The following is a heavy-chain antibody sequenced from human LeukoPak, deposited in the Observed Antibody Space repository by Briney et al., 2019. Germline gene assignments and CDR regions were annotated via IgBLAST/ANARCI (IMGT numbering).Heavy chain of an antibody. J-gene: IGHJ6*03. CDR1: GFTLSSYS. CDR3: ARGRYCSSTSCYKIAAAGTGYYYMDV. D-gene: IGHD2-2*02. Sequence: PGGSLRLSCAASGFTLSSYSMGWVRQAPGKGLEWIGEINHSGSTNYNPSLKSRVTISVDTSKNQFSLKLSSVTAADTAVYYCARGRYCSSTSCYKIAAAGTGYYYMDVWGKGTTVTVSS. V-gene: IGHV4-34*01. CDR2: INHSGST.